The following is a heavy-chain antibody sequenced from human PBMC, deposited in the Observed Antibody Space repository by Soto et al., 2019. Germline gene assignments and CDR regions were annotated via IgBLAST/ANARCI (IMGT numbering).Heavy chain of an antibody. CDR1: GFTFSSYA. CDR3: ARGGGEQYCTSAGCYDY. D-gene: IGHD2-2*01. V-gene: IGHV3-23*01. CDR2: ISGSGGST. Sequence: GGSLRLSCAASGFTFSSYAMSWVRQAPGKGLEWVSAISGSGGSTYYADSVKGRFTISRDNSKNTLYLQMNSLRAEDTAVYYCARGGGEQYCTSAGCYDYWGQGNQVTVSS. J-gene: IGHJ4*02.